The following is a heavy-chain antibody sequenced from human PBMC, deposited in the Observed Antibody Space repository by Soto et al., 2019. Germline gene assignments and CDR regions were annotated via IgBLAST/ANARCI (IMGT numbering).Heavy chain of an antibody. Sequence: ETLSLTCAVYGGSFSGYYWSWIRQPPGKGLEWIGEINHSGSTNYNPSLKGRVTISVDTSKNQFSLKLSSVTAADTAVYYCASGYSGYDCGGDCYSGAYYFDYWGQGTLVTVSS. CDR1: GGSFSGYY. CDR3: ASGYSGYDCGGDCYSGAYYFDY. V-gene: IGHV4-34*01. J-gene: IGHJ4*02. D-gene: IGHD2-21*01. CDR2: INHSGST.